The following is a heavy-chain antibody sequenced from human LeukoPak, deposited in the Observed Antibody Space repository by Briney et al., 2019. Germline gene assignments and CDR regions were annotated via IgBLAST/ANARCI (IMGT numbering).Heavy chain of an antibody. Sequence: SVKVSCKASGGTFSTYAISWVRQAPEQGLEWMGGITPIFGTANYAQVFQGRVTITADISTRTAYMELNSLRSDDTAVYYCAQETGGAVNVVRGGHAFDIWGQGTMVTVSS. CDR2: ITPIFGTA. J-gene: IGHJ3*02. CDR3: AQETGGAVNVVRGGHAFDI. CDR1: GGTFSTYA. V-gene: IGHV1-69*06. D-gene: IGHD3-10*01.